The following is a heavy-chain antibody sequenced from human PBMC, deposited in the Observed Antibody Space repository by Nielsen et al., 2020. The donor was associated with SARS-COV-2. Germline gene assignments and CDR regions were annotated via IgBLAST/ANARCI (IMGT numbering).Heavy chain of an antibody. D-gene: IGHD6-13*01. V-gene: IGHV3-11*05. CDR2: ISSSSSYT. CDR1: GFTFSDYY. J-gene: IGHJ4*02. Sequence: GGSLRLSCAASGFTFSDYYMSWIRQAPGKGLEWVSYISSSSSYTNYADSVKGRFTISRDNAKKSLYLQMNSLRAEDTAVYYCAREEAGLDYWGQGTLVTVSS. CDR3: AREEAGLDY.